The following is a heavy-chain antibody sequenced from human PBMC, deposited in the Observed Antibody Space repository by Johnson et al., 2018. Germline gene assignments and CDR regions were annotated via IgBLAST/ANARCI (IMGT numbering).Heavy chain of an antibody. CDR3: SRGGHIFVISGNDSQNPGFDI. CDR2: LDRDASSR. CDR1: GFSFSNYW. J-gene: IGHJ3*02. Sequence: VQLQESGGALVQPGGSLRRSCAASGFSFSNYWMHWVRPVPGKGLVWVSRLDRDASSRSYADPVKGRFTISRDKAGNTLYLQMNSLSVEDTAVYYCSRGGHIFVISGNDSQNPGFDIWGKGAMVTVSS. D-gene: IGHD3-3*02. V-gene: IGHV3-74*01.